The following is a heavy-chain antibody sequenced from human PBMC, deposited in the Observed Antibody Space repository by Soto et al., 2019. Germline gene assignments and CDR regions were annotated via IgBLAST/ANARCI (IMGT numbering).Heavy chain of an antibody. CDR2: IIPIFGTA. CDR3: ASRVGYCSGGSCLGYYYYYGMDV. J-gene: IGHJ6*02. V-gene: IGHV1-69*13. Sequence: SVKVSCKASGATFSSYSISWVRQAPGQGLEWMGGIIPIFGTANYAQKFQGRVTITADESTSTAYMELSSLRSEDTAVYYCASRVGYCSGGSCLGYYYYYGMDVWGQGTTVTVSS. CDR1: GATFSSYS. D-gene: IGHD2-15*01.